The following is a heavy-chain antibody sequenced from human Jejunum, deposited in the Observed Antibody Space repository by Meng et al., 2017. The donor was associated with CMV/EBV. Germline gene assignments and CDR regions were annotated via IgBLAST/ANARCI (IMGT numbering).Heavy chain of an antibody. CDR2: INPYTGDT. V-gene: IGHV1-2*02. Sequence: GYTFTGYYLHWVRQAPGQGLEWMGYINPYTGDTNFAQKFQGRVTMTRDTSTNTAYMELTRLRSDDTALYYCAKDGGSFLDYYFDSWGQGTLVTVSS. CDR1: GYTFTGYY. J-gene: IGHJ4*02. D-gene: IGHD3-16*01. CDR3: AKDGGSFLDYYFDS.